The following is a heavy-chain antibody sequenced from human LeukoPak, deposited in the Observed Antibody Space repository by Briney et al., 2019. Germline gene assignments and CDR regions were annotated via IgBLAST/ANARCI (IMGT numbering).Heavy chain of an antibody. CDR2: ISGSGGST. D-gene: IGHD3-22*01. CDR3: AKRGVVIRVILVGFHKEAYYFDS. V-gene: IGHV3-23*01. Sequence: GGSLRLSCAASGITLSNYGMSWVRQAPGKGLEWVAGISGSGGSTNYADSVKGRFTISRDNPKNTLYLQMNSPRAEDTAVYFCAKRGVVIRVILVGFHKEAYYFDSWGQGALVTVSS. CDR1: GITLSNYG. J-gene: IGHJ4*02.